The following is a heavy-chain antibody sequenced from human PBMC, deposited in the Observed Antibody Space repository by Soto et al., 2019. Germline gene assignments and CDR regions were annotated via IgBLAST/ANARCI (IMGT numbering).Heavy chain of an antibody. CDR2: ISGSGGST. Sequence: GSLRLSCAASGFTFSSYAMSWVRQAPGKGLEWVSAISGSGGSTYYADSVKGRFTISRDNSKNTLYLQMNSLRAEDTAVYYCAKFYSNYFGWYFDYWGQGTLVTVLL. V-gene: IGHV3-23*01. CDR3: AKFYSNYFGWYFDY. D-gene: IGHD4-4*01. CDR1: GFTFSSYA. J-gene: IGHJ4*02.